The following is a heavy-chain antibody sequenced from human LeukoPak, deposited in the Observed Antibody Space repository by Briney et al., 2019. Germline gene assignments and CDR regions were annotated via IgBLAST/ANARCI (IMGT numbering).Heavy chain of an antibody. CDR1: GGSISSGSYY. D-gene: IGHD3-22*01. Sequence: SETLSLTCTVSGGSISSGSYYWSWIRRPAGKGLEWIGRIYTSGSTNYNPSLKSRVTMSVDTSKNQFSLKLSSVTAADTAVYYCARHPRGYYDSSGYYIYYFDYWGQGTLVTVSS. V-gene: IGHV4-61*02. CDR3: ARHPRGYYDSSGYYIYYFDY. CDR2: IYTSGST. J-gene: IGHJ4*02.